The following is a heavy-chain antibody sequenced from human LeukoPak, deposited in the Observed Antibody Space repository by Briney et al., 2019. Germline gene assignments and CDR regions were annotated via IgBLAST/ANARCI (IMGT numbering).Heavy chain of an antibody. V-gene: IGHV1-8*01. CDR2: MNPNSGNT. CDR3: ARGHQYSSGYYEYFQH. CDR1: GYTFTSYD. Sequence: ASVKVSCKASGYTFTSYDINWVRQATGQGLEWMGWMNPNSGNTGYAQKFQGRVTMTRNTSISTAYMELSSLRSEDTAVYYCARGHQYSSGYYEYFQHWGQGTLVTVSS. D-gene: IGHD3-22*01. J-gene: IGHJ1*01.